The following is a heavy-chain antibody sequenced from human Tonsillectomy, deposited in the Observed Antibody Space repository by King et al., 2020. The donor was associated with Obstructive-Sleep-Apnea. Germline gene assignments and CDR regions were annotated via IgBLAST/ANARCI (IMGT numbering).Heavy chain of an antibody. V-gene: IGHV3-9*01. D-gene: IGHD3-10*02. CDR3: AKDKYDVIDY. J-gene: IGHJ4*02. CDR2: ITWNSYSI. CDR1: GFTFADYA. Sequence: VQLVESGGGLVQPGRSLKLSCEASGFTFADYAMHWVRQAPGKGLEWISGITWNSYSIGYAESVKGRFTISKDNAKNSLYLQMNSLRTEDTALYYCAKDKYDVIDYWGQGILVTVSS.